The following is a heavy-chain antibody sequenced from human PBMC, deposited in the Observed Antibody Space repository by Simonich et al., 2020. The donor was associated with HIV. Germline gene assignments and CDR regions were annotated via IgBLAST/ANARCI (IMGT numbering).Heavy chain of an antibody. Sequence: QVQLQQWGAGLLKPSETLSLTCAVYGGSSSGYYWSWIRQPPGKGLEWIGDIDDSGSPTYSPSLKSRVTRSLDTSKNQFSLKLSSVTAADTAVYYCARHSGYADAFDIWGQGTMITVSS. V-gene: IGHV4-34*01. CDR1: GGSSSGYY. CDR3: ARHSGYADAFDI. CDR2: IDDSGSP. J-gene: IGHJ3*02. D-gene: IGHD5-12*01.